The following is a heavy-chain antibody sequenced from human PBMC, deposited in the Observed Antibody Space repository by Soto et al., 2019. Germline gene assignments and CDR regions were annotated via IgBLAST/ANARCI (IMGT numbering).Heavy chain of an antibody. CDR3: ARDAVQGPGPLYYYYSMDV. Sequence: GASVKVSCKASGYTFTSYGISWVRQAPGQGLEWMGWISAYNGNTNYAQKLQGRVTMTTDTSTSTAYMELRSLRSDDTAVYYCARDAVQGPGPLYYYYSMDVWGKGTTVTVSS. CDR1: GYTFTSYG. CDR2: ISAYNGNT. D-gene: IGHD3-10*01. J-gene: IGHJ6*03. V-gene: IGHV1-18*01.